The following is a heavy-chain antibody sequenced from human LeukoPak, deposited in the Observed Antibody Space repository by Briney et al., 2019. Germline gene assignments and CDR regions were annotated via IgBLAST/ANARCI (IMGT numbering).Heavy chain of an antibody. CDR2: IYYSAST. CDR3: ARAMAADGTWSFDY. D-gene: IGHD6-13*01. Sequence: SETLSLTCTVSGGSISSGCFYWTWIPQQPGKGRVWIAYIYYSASTYYRPSLKSRVTISVDPSKNQPSLKLSSVSAAGTAVYCRARAMAADGTWSFDYWGQGTLVTVSS. V-gene: IGHV4-31*03. CDR1: GGSISSGCFY. J-gene: IGHJ4*02.